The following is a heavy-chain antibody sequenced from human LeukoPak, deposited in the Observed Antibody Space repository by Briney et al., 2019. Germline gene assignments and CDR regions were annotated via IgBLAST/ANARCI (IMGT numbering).Heavy chain of an antibody. Sequence: PRGSLRLSCAASGFPVSDNYMTWGRRAPGEGLEWVSVIYNGGTTKYADSVKGRFIISRDNSRNMLYLQMNSLRVEDTAVYYCARWPTMGGRWGQGTLVTVSS. J-gene: IGHJ4*02. V-gene: IGHV3-66*01. CDR3: ARWPTMGGR. CDR2: IYNGGTT. D-gene: IGHD3-16*01. CDR1: GFPVSDNY.